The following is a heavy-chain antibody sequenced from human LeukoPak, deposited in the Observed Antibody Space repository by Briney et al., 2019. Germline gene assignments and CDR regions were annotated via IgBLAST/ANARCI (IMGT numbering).Heavy chain of an antibody. V-gene: IGHV3-23*01. Sequence: GGSLRLSCAASGFTFSSYAMSWVRQAPGKGLEWVSGIGGSGDSTYYADSVKGRFTISRDNAKNSVYLQMNSLRAEYTAVYYCARNFRTQLDGYSPPYHFDYWGQGIVVTVSS. D-gene: IGHD5-24*01. CDR1: GFTFSSYA. J-gene: IGHJ4*02. CDR3: ARNFRTQLDGYSPPYHFDY. CDR2: IGGSGDST.